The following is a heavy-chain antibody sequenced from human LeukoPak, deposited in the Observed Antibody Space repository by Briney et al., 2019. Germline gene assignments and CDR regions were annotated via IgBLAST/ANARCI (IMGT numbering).Heavy chain of an antibody. CDR2: ISGGGIST. J-gene: IGHJ4*02. V-gene: IGHV3-23*01. CDR1: GFTFSSYW. D-gene: IGHD1-26*01. Sequence: GGSLRLSCAASGFTFSSYWMHWVRQAPGKGLEWVSSISGGGISTYYADSVKGRFTISIDISKNTLYMQMNSLRAEDTALYYCVKDHEVYAGTYYPYWGQGTLVTVSS. CDR3: VKDHEVYAGTYYPY.